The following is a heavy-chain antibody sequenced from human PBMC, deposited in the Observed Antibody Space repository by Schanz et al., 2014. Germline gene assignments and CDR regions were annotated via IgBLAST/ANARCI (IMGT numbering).Heavy chain of an antibody. D-gene: IGHD6-19*01. V-gene: IGHV1-46*01. CDR3: ARLGTGMAVAGSVIDSYYYYMDV. Sequence: QVQLVQSGADVKKPGSSVRVSCKASGGTFSRLTFSWVRQAPGQGLEWMGIINPSGGGTRYGQKFQGRITVTTDTSTSTVYLELSSLRSDDTAVYYCARLGTGMAVAGSVIDSYYYYMDVWGEGTTVTVSS. CDR1: GGTFSRLT. CDR2: INPSGGGT. J-gene: IGHJ6*03.